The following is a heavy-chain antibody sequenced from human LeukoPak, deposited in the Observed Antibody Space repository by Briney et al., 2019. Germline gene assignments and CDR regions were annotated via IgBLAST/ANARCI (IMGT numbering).Heavy chain of an antibody. CDR1: GYTXTSYG. V-gene: IGHV1-18*01. D-gene: IGHD3-9*01. CDR2: ISAYNDNT. CDR3: ARVHYDILTGYSYFDY. Sequence: ASVKVSCKASGYTXTSYGISGVRQAPGQGLELMGWISAYNDNTNYAQKLQGRVTMTTDTSTSTAYMELRSLRSDDTAVYYCARVHYDILTGYSYFDYWGQGTLVTVSS. J-gene: IGHJ4*02.